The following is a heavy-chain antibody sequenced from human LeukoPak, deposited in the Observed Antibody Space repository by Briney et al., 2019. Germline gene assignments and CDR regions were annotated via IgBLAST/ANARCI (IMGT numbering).Heavy chain of an antibody. V-gene: IGHV1-69*05. CDR2: IIPIFGTA. J-gene: IGHJ6*03. CDR3: ARFAAGGSYYYYMDV. CDR1: GGTFSSYA. D-gene: IGHD6-25*01. Sequence: SVKVSCKASGGTFSSYAISWVRQAPGQGLEWMGGIIPIFGTANYAQKFQGRVTITTDESTSTAYMELSSLRSEDTAVYYCARFAAGGSYYYYMDVWGKGTTVTVSS.